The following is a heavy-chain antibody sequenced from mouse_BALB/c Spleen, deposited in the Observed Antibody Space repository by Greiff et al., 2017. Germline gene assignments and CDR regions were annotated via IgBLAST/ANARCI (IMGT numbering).Heavy chain of an antibody. CDR2: IDPFNGGT. D-gene: IGHD2-1*01. J-gene: IGHJ3*01. V-gene: IGHV1-31*01. Sequence: VQLQQSGPELMKPGASVKISCKASGYSFTSYYMHWVKQSHGKSLEWIGYIDPFNGGTSYNQKFKGKATLTADKSSSTAYMQLSSLTSDDSAVYFCAHYGNSFAYWGQGTLVTVSA. CDR3: AHYGNSFAY. CDR1: GYSFTSYY.